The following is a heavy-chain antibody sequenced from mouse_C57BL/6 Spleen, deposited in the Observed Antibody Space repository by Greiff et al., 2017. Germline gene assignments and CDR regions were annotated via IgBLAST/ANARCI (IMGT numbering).Heavy chain of an antibody. V-gene: IGHV14-3*01. CDR3: ARYNYYGSSYEDY. J-gene: IGHJ2*01. D-gene: IGHD1-1*01. Sequence: VQLQQSVAELVRPGASVKLSCTASGFNIQNTYMHWVKQRPEQGLEWIGRIDPANGNTKYAPKFQGKATITADTSSNTAYLQLSSLTSEDTAIYYCARYNYYGSSYEDYWGQGTTLTVSS. CDR1: GFNIQNTY. CDR2: IDPANGNT.